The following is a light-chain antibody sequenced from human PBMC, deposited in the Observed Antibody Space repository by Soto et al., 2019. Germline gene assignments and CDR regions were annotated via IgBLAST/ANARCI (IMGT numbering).Light chain of an antibody. CDR2: DVS. Sequence: AIQLTQSPSSLSASVGDRVTITCRASQDIRGALAWYQQKPGKAPKFLIFDVSTLQSGVPSRFSGSGSGTDFNLTISSQLPEDFGTYYCQQFNTYPITFGQGTRLEIK. CDR1: QDIRGA. J-gene: IGKJ5*01. V-gene: IGKV1-13*02. CDR3: QQFNTYPIT.